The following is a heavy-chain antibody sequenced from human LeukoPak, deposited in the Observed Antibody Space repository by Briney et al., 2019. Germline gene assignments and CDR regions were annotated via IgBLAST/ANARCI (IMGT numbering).Heavy chain of an antibody. CDR3: ARAPKYYYDSSFDY. D-gene: IGHD3-22*01. Sequence: PSETLSLTXAVYGGSFSGYYWSWIRQPPGKGLEWIGEINHSGSTNYNPSLKSRVTISVDTSKNQFSLKLSSVTAADTAVYYCARAPKYYYDSSFDYWGQGTLVTVSS. CDR1: GGSFSGYY. J-gene: IGHJ4*02. CDR2: INHSGST. V-gene: IGHV4-34*01.